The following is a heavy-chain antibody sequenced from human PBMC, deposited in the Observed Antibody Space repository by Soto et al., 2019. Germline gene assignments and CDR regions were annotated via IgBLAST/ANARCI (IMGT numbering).Heavy chain of an antibody. Sequence: GGSLRLSCAASGFTFSRFSMHWVRQAPGKGLAWVAVISYDGSNTHYAESVKGRFNISRDDSKNTVFLQMNNLRGEDSAVYYCARDHGMFLSYYYYGMDVWGQGTTVTVSS. CDR3: ARDHGMFLSYYYYGMDV. CDR2: ISYDGSNT. D-gene: IGHD3-10*02. J-gene: IGHJ6*02. V-gene: IGHV3-30-3*01. CDR1: GFTFSRFS.